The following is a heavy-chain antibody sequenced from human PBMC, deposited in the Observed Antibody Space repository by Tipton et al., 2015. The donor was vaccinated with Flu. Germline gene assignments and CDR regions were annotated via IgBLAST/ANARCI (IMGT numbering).Heavy chain of an antibody. V-gene: IGHV4-38-2*01. CDR3: AAADLAGNFDY. CDR1: GDSIGSDYY. CDR2: IHQTGST. Sequence: TLSLTCSVSGDSIGSDYYWGWIRQPPGKGLEWIGNIHQTGSTYYNPSLTSRVTIAVDRTKNQFSLKLTSVTAADTAVYHCAAADLAGNFDYWGQGILVTVSS. D-gene: IGHD1-14*01. J-gene: IGHJ4*02.